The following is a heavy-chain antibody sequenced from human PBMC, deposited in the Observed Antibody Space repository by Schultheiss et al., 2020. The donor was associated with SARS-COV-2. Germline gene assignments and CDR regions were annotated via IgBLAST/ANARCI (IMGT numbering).Heavy chain of an antibody. CDR3: ARSMGTAMAVDY. D-gene: IGHD5-18*01. J-gene: IGHJ4*02. Sequence: SVKVSCKASGYTFTGYYMHWVRQAPGQGLEWMGGIIPIFGTANYAQKFQGRVTITADKSTSTAYMELSSLRSEDTAVYYCARSMGTAMAVDYWGQGTLVTVSS. CDR1: GYTFTGYY. CDR2: IIPIFGTA. V-gene: IGHV1-69*06.